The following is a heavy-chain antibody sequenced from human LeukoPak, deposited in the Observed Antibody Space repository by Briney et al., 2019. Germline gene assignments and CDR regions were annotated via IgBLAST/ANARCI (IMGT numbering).Heavy chain of an antibody. CDR3: ATLSGDNYYYYMDV. D-gene: IGHD3-10*01. CDR2: FDPEDGET. V-gene: IGHV1-24*01. Sequence: ASVKVSCKVSGYTLTELSMHWVRQAPGKGLEWMGGFDPEDGETIYAQKFQGRVTMTEDTSTDTAYMELSSLRSEDTAVYYCATLSGDNYYYYMDVWGKGTTVTISS. J-gene: IGHJ6*03. CDR1: GYTLTELS.